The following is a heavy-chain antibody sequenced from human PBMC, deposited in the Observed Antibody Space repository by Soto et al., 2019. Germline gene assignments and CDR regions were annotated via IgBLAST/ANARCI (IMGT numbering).Heavy chain of an antibody. J-gene: IGHJ6*02. V-gene: IGHV1-69*12. CDR3: AENPENYYYGMDV. Sequence: QVKLVQSGAEVKKPGSSVKVSCKASGGTFSSYAISWVRQAPGQGLEWMGGIIPIFGTADYAQKFQGRVTITADETTRTAYVELSSLRSEDAAVYYCAENPENYYYGMDVWGQGTTVTVSS. CDR2: IIPIFGTA. CDR1: GGTFSSYA.